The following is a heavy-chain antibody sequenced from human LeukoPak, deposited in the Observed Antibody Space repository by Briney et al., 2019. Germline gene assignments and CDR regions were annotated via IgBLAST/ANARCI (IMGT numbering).Heavy chain of an antibody. V-gene: IGHV3-30*04. CDR3: AREIPGIQLWSPFFDY. D-gene: IGHD5-18*01. Sequence: AGGSLRLSCAASGFTFSSYAMHWVRRAPGKGLEWVAVISYDGSNKYYADSVKGRFTISRDNSKNTLYLQMNSLRAEDTAVYYCAREIPGIQLWSPFFDYWGQGTLVTVSS. J-gene: IGHJ4*02. CDR2: ISYDGSNK. CDR1: GFTFSSYA.